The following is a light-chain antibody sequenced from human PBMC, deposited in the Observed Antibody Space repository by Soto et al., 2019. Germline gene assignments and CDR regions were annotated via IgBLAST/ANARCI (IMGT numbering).Light chain of an antibody. CDR2: GAP. Sequence: EIVLTQSPATLSLSPGERATLSCRASQIVSDNYLAWYQQKPGQAPRLVVYGAPSRATGVPDRCSASGAGTDFPLTISRLEPEDFAVYYCQQYAKAPLTFGQGTKVDIK. J-gene: IGKJ1*01. V-gene: IGKV3-20*01. CDR1: QIVSDNY. CDR3: QQYAKAPLT.